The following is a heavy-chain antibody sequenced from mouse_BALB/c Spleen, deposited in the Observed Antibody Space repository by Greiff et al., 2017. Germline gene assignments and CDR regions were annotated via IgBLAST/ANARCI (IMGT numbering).Heavy chain of an antibody. CDR3: ARWFSYDRACMDY. Sequence: DVQLQESGPGLVKPSQSLSLTCTVTGYSITSDYAWNWIRQFPGNKLEWMGYISYSGSTSYNPSLKSRISITRDTSKNQFFLQLNSVTTEDTATYYCARWFSYDRACMDYWGQGTSVTVSS. CDR2: ISYSGST. V-gene: IGHV3-2*02. J-gene: IGHJ4*01. CDR1: GYSITSDYA. D-gene: IGHD2-4*01.